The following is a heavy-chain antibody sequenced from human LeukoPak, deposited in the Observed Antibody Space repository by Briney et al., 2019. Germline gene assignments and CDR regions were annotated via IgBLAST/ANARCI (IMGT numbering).Heavy chain of an antibody. CDR3: ARDPGYSSGLRWFDP. J-gene: IGHJ5*02. CDR2: IYTSGST. Sequence: SQTLSLTCTVSGGSISSYYWSWIRQPAGKGLEWIGRIYTSGSTNCNPSLKSRVTMSVDTSKNQFSLKLSSVTAADTAVYYCARDPGYSSGLRWFDPWGQGTLVTVSS. D-gene: IGHD6-19*01. V-gene: IGHV4-4*07. CDR1: GGSISSYY.